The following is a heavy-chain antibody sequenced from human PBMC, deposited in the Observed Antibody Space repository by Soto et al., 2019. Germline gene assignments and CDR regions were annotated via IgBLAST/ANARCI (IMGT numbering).Heavy chain of an antibody. CDR2: ISADNGNT. Sequence: QVQLVQSGAEVKKPGASVKVSCKASGYTFTNYGINWVRQAPGQGLEWMGWISADNGNTNYAQKLQGRVTMTTDTSTSTAYMELRSLRADDTAVYYCARGHYYDSSGPFDYWGQGILVTVSS. V-gene: IGHV1-18*01. CDR1: GYTFTNYG. CDR3: ARGHYYDSSGPFDY. D-gene: IGHD3-22*01. J-gene: IGHJ4*02.